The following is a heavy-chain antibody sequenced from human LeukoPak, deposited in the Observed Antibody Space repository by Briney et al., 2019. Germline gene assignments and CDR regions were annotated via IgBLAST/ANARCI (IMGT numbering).Heavy chain of an antibody. CDR2: IYYSGST. Sequence: SETLSLTCTVSGGSTSSSSYYWGWIRQPPGKGLEWIGSIYYSGSTYYNPSLKSRVTISVDTSKNQFSLKLSSVTAADTAVYYCARHSYYYGSGSYHFNWFDPWGQGTLVTVSS. CDR1: GGSTSSSSYY. D-gene: IGHD3-10*01. CDR3: ARHSYYYGSGSYHFNWFDP. J-gene: IGHJ5*02. V-gene: IGHV4-39*01.